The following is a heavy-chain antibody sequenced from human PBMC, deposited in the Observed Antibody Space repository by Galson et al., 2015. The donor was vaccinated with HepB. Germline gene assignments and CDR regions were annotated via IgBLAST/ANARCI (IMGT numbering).Heavy chain of an antibody. J-gene: IGHJ3*02. V-gene: IGHV2-5*02. Sequence: PALVKPTQTLTLTCTFSGFSLSTSGVGVGWIRQPPGKALEWLALIYWDDDKRYSPSLKSRLTITKDTSKNQVVLTMTNMDPVDTATYYCAHRWSWSYYYDSSGRGAFDIWGQGTMVTVSS. CDR2: IYWDDDK. CDR3: AHRWSWSYYYDSSGRGAFDI. CDR1: GFSLSTSGVG. D-gene: IGHD3-22*01.